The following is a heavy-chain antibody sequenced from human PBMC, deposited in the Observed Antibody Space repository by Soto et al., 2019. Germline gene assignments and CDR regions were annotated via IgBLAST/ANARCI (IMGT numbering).Heavy chain of an antibody. CDR3: ARQLERRVGAASH. Sequence: QVHLAESGGGLVKSGGSLTLSCSTSGFFFTDYFMSWMRQAPGKGLEWVSYISPSGDVTHYADSVKGRFTISRDNTKNSLFLQMSSLRDDDTAVYYCARQLERRVGAASHWGQGTRVSVSS. J-gene: IGHJ4*02. CDR2: ISPSGDVT. D-gene: IGHD1-26*01. CDR1: GFFFTDYF. V-gene: IGHV3-11*01.